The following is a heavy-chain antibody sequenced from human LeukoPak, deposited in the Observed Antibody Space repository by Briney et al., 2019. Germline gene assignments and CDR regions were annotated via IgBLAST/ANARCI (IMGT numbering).Heavy chain of an antibody. J-gene: IGHJ4*02. CDR2: IKQDGGEK. D-gene: IGHD6-13*01. CDR3: ARGDSSCWDFDC. CDR1: RFTFSSYG. Sequence: GGSLRLSSAASRFTFSSYGMSWVRQAPGKGLGWVANIKQDGGEKYSVDSLKGRFTTTSDNAKNPLYLQMKSPGAEDTAVYYCARGDSSCWDFDCWGKRTLVT. V-gene: IGHV3-7*01.